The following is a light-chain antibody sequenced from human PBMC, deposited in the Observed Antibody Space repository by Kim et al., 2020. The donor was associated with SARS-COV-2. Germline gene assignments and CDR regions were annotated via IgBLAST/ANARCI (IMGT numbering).Light chain of an antibody. CDR2: KAS. J-gene: IGKJ1*01. CDR3: QQYKSYPWT. V-gene: IGKV1-5*03. Sequence: SASIGDRVTITCRASRNIATWVAWYQQKPGEAPRLLIYKASNLKSGVPSRFSGSGSGTEFTLTTDSLQADDLATYYCQQYKSYPWTFGQGTKVEIK. CDR1: RNIATW.